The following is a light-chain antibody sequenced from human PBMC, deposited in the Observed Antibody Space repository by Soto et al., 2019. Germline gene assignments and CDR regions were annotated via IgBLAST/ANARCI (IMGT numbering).Light chain of an antibody. J-gene: IGLJ1*01. CDR1: SSDVGYYNY. V-gene: IGLV2-14*01. CDR2: EVV. CDR3: SSYAAGSIYV. Sequence: QSVLTQPASVSVSPGQSITISCTGTSSDVGYYNYVSWFQQHPGKAPKLMISEVVNRPSGVSIRFSGSKSGDTASLTITGLQAEDEADYYCSSYAAGSIYVFGTGTKVTVL.